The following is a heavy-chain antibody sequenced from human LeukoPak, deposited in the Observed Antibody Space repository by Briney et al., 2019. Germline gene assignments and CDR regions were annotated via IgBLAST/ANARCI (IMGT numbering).Heavy chain of an antibody. Sequence: GGSLRLSCVTSGFTFSSYGMHWVRQAPGKGLESVSYISGSGTTKSYADSVKGRFTISRDNAKNLVFLQMNSLRVEDTAVYYCVRDGRGYCGSTSCRPFDYWGQGILVTVSS. CDR1: GFTFSSYG. J-gene: IGHJ4*02. D-gene: IGHD2-2*01. V-gene: IGHV3-48*03. CDR2: ISGSGTTK. CDR3: VRDGRGYCGSTSCRPFDY.